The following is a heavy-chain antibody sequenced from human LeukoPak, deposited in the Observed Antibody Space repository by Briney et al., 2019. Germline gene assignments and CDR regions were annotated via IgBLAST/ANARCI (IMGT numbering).Heavy chain of an antibody. CDR3: AKDTVPCSGGSCYSGYYYYYGMDV. J-gene: IGHJ6*02. CDR2: ISWNRGSI. D-gene: IGHD2-15*01. CDR1: GFTFDDYA. Sequence: PGRSLRLSCAASGFTFDDYAMHWVRHAPGKGLEWVSGISWNRGSIGYADSVKGRFTISRDNAKNSLYLRMNSLRAEDTALYYCAKDTVPCSGGSCYSGYYYYYGMDVWGQGTTVTVSS. V-gene: IGHV3-9*01.